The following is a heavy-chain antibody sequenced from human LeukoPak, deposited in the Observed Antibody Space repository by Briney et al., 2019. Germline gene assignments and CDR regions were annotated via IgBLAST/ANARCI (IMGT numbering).Heavy chain of an antibody. CDR3: ARGDSSGWYTEGDY. Sequence: ASVKVSCKASGYTFTSYDINWVRQDTGQGLEWMGWMNPNSGNTGYAQKFQGRVTITRNTSISTAYMELSSLRSEDTAVYYCARGDSSGWYTEGDYWGQGTLVTVSS. CDR2: MNPNSGNT. J-gene: IGHJ4*02. V-gene: IGHV1-8*03. CDR1: GYTFTSYD. D-gene: IGHD6-19*01.